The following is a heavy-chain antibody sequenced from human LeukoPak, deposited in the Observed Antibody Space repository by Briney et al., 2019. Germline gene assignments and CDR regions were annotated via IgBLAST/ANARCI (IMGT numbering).Heavy chain of an antibody. J-gene: IGHJ4*02. Sequence: PGRSLRLSCAASGFTFSSYTMHWVRQAPGKGLERVAVISYDGSNKYYADSVKGRFTISRDNSRNTLYLQMNSLRAEDTAVYYCARDSSYYDTSDYFDYWGQGTLVTVSS. CDR3: ARDSSYYDTSDYFDY. CDR1: GFTFSSYT. V-gene: IGHV3-30*04. D-gene: IGHD3-22*01. CDR2: ISYDGSNK.